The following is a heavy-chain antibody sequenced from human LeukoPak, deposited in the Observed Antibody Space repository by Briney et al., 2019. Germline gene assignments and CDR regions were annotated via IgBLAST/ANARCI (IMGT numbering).Heavy chain of an antibody. D-gene: IGHD3-10*01. CDR2: IYPGDSDT. CDR1: GYSFTSYW. CDR3: ARHGITMVRGVIEGSPLDY. J-gene: IGHJ4*02. V-gene: IGHV5-51*01. Sequence: GESLKTSCKGSGYSFTSYWIGWVRQMPGKGLEWMGIIYPGDSDTRYSPSFQGQVTISADKSISTAYLQWSSLKASDTAMYYCARHGITMVRGVIEGSPLDYWGQGTLVTVSS.